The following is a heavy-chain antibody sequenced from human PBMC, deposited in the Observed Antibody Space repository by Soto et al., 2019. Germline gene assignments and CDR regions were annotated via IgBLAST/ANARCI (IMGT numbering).Heavy chain of an antibody. V-gene: IGHV3-7*03. J-gene: IGHJ4*02. Sequence: GGSLRLSCAKSDFTLSNSWINWVRQAPGKGLEWVANIKPDGGATNYVDSVKGRFTISRDNVRNSASLQMNSLRVEDTAVYFCFGGNGGPQWGQGTLVTVSS. CDR3: FGGNGGPQ. CDR2: IKPDGGAT. CDR1: DFTLSNSW. D-gene: IGHD3-16*01.